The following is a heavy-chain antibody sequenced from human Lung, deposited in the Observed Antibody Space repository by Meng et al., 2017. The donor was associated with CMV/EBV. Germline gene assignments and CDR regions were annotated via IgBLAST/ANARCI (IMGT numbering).Heavy chain of an antibody. CDR1: GFSLSTSEVG. Sequence: TLKEPGPTLVKPTQTLTLTCTFSGFSLSTSEVGVGWIRQPPGKALEWLAVIYWDDDKRYSPSLKSRLTITKDTSKNQVVLTLTNMDPVDTATYYCALFTGSWFDPWGQGTLVTVSS. J-gene: IGHJ5*02. D-gene: IGHD1-14*01. CDR3: ALFTGSWFDP. V-gene: IGHV2-5*02. CDR2: IYWDDDK.